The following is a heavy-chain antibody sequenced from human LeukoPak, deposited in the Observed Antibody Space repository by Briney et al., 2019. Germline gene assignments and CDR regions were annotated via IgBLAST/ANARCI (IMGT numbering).Heavy chain of an antibody. CDR1: GFTFSSYA. CDR2: ISGSAGNT. V-gene: IGHV3-23*01. Sequence: GGSLRLSCAASGFTFSSYAMSWVRQAPGKGLEWVSTISGSAGNTFYADSVKGRFTISRDNSKNTLYLQMNSLRAEDTAIYYCAKDSRGYSSGWPPDYWGQGTLVTVSS. D-gene: IGHD6-19*01. J-gene: IGHJ4*02. CDR3: AKDSRGYSSGWPPDY.